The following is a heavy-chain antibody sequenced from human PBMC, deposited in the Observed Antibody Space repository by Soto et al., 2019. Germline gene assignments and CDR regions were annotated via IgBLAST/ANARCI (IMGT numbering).Heavy chain of an antibody. V-gene: IGHV1-2*02. Sequence: ASVKVSCKTSGFALSGYFVHWVRQAPGQGLEWMGRINPNSGGTENSQQFQGRLTVTRDTSVNTAFMELSSLRPDDTAVYYCARESINHLGDYKYYGVDVWGQGTTVTVSS. D-gene: IGHD4-17*01. J-gene: IGHJ6*02. CDR3: ARESINHLGDYKYYGVDV. CDR2: INPNSGGT. CDR1: GFALSGYF.